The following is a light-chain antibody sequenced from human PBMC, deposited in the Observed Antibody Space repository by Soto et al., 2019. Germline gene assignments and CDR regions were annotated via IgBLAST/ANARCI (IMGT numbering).Light chain of an antibody. V-gene: IGKV3-20*01. CDR2: GAS. J-gene: IGKJ1*01. CDR1: QSVSSNY. CDR3: QQYGSSPTWT. Sequence: ESVLTQSPGTLSLSPGERATLSCRASQSVSSNYLAWYQQKPGQAPRLLIYGASTRATGIPDRFSGRGSGTDFTLTISRLEPEDSAVYYCQQYGSSPTWTFGPWTKVEIK.